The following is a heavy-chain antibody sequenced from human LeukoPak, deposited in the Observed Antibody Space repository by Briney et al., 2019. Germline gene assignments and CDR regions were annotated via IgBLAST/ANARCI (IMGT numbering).Heavy chain of an antibody. V-gene: IGHV4-59*01. CDR1: GGSISSYY. D-gene: IGHD5-18*01. J-gene: IGHJ4*02. Sequence: SETLSLTCTVSGGSISSYYWSWIRLPPGKGLEWIGYIYYTGATYYNPSLKSRVTISLDTSKNQFSLKLSSVTAADEAVYYCARAGYSYGTGYYFDYWGQGALVTVSS. CDR3: ARAGYSYGTGYYFDY. CDR2: IYYTGAT.